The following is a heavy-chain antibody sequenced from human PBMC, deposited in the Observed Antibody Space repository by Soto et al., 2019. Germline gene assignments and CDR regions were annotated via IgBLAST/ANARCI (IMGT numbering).Heavy chain of an antibody. Sequence: EVQLVESGGGLVQPGGSLRLSCEASGFTLSSYSMNWARQAPGQGLEWVSYISSSSSTIYYADSVKGRFTISRDNAKNSLYLQMNRLRDEDTAVYYGARDNPRSSGWDVWGQGTTVTVSS. CDR1: GFTLSSYS. CDR3: ARDNPRSSGWDV. CDR2: ISSSSSTI. J-gene: IGHJ6*02. V-gene: IGHV3-48*02.